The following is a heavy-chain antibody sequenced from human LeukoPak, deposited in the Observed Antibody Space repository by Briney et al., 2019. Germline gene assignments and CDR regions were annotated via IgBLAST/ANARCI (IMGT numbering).Heavy chain of an antibody. CDR2: IIPMLGRS. CDR3: AREDHTANNWFDP. CDR1: GGSFSSYG. J-gene: IGHJ5*02. Sequence: SVTVSCKASGGSFSSYGISWVRQAPGQGLEWMGGIIPMLGRSNYAQKFQGRVAISTDESTSTAYMEMSSLRSEDTAVYYCAREDHTANNWFDPWGQGTLVTVSS. D-gene: IGHD5-18*01. V-gene: IGHV1-69*05.